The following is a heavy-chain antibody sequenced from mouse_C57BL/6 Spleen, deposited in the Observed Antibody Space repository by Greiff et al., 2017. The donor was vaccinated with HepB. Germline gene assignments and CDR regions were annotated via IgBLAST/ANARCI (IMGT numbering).Heavy chain of an antibody. V-gene: IGHV1-72*01. CDR3: ARERVYYYGSSYDAMDY. Sequence: VQLQQPGAELVKPGASVKLSCKASGYTFTSYWMHWVKQRPGRGLEWIGRIDPNSGGTKYNEKFKSKATLTVDKPSSTAYMQLSSLTSEDSAVYYCARERVYYYGSSYDAMDYWGQGTSVTVSS. D-gene: IGHD1-1*01. J-gene: IGHJ4*01. CDR1: GYTFTSYW. CDR2: IDPNSGGT.